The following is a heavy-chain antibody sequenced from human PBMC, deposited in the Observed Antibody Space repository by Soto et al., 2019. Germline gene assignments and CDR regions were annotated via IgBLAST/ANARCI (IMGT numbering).Heavy chain of an antibody. D-gene: IGHD3-10*02. J-gene: IGHJ6*02. CDR2: IYPGDSET. Sequence: PGESLKISCKGSGYSFTNYWIGWVRQMPGKGLEWMGIIYPGDSETRYNPSFQGQVTISADRSISTAYLQWSRLWASDTAMYYCERQLMSYGMDVWGQGTTVTVSS. CDR3: ERQLMSYGMDV. V-gene: IGHV5-51*01. CDR1: GYSFTNYW.